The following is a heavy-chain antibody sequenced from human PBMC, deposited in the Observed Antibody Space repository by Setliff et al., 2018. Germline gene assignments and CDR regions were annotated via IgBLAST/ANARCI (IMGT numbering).Heavy chain of an antibody. Sequence: ASVKVSCKASGYTFTSYYMHWVRQAPGQGLEWMGIINPSGGSTSYAQKFQGRVTMTRDTSTSTVYMELSSLRSEDTAVYYCARGGYYYDSSGSSPDHFDYWGQGTLVTVSS. D-gene: IGHD3-22*01. CDR1: GYTFTSYY. J-gene: IGHJ4*02. V-gene: IGHV1-46*01. CDR3: ARGGYYYDSSGSSPDHFDY. CDR2: INPSGGST.